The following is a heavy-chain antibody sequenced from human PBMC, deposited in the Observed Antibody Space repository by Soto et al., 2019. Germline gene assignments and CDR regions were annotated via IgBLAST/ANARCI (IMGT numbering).Heavy chain of an antibody. Sequence: LRLSCAASGFTFSSYGMHWVRQAPGKGLEWVAVISYDGSNKYYADSVKGRFTISRDNSKNTLYLQMNSLRAEDTAVYYCASLYSSGWNSFDYWGQGTLVTVSS. D-gene: IGHD6-19*01. CDR3: ASLYSSGWNSFDY. CDR1: GFTFSSYG. CDR2: ISYDGSNK. J-gene: IGHJ4*02. V-gene: IGHV3-30*03.